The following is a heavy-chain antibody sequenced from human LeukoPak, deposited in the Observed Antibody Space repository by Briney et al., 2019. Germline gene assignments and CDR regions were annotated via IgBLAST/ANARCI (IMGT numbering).Heavy chain of an antibody. CDR2: IYYSGST. CDR1: GGSISSYY. J-gene: IGHJ6*03. CDR3: ARTYSSSWSQMTDYYYYYMDV. V-gene: IGHV4-59*01. Sequence: PSETLSLTCTVSGGSISSYYWSWLRQPPGKGVEWIGDIYYSGSTNYNPSLKRRVTISVETSKNQFSLKLSSVTAADTAVYYCARTYSSSWSQMTDYYYYYMDVWGKGTTVTVSS. D-gene: IGHD6-13*01.